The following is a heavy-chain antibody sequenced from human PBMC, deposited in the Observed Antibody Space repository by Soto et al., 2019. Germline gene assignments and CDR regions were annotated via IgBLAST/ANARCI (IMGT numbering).Heavy chain of an antibody. J-gene: IGHJ3*01. V-gene: IGHV1-2*02. CDR3: TRVSLAHDAFDF. D-gene: IGHD2-8*01. CDR1: GYTFTGQY. Sequence: QVQLVQSGAEVKKPGASVKVSCKASGYTFTGQYMHWVRQAPGQGLEWMGWISPNSGGTKYAQKFQGRVTMTSETSSSRADMELSRLISDDTAIYYCTRVSLAHDAFDFWGQGTMVTVSS. CDR2: ISPNSGGT.